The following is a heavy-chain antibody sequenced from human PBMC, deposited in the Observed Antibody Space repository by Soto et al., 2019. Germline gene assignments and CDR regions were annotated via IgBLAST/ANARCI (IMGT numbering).Heavy chain of an antibody. CDR2: IIPIFGTA. Sequence: SVKVSCKASGDTFSSYAISWVRQAPGQGLEWMGWIIPIFGTANYAQKFQGRVTITTDESTSTAYMELSSLRSEDTAVYYCARAWAMTTVTTLAVIVAYYFDYWGQGTLVTVSS. CDR3: ARAWAMTTVTTLAVIVAYYFDY. V-gene: IGHV1-69*05. D-gene: IGHD4-4*01. CDR1: GDTFSSYA. J-gene: IGHJ4*02.